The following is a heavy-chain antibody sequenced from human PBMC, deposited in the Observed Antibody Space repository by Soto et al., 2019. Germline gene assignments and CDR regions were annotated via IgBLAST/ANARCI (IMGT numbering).Heavy chain of an antibody. V-gene: IGHV4-59*02. D-gene: IGHD1-26*01. Sequence: PSETLSLTCTISGGSVSLYYWSWIRQSTGQGLEWIGYVYASGSPYYNPSLRSRVTISADTSKNQISLKLTSPTAADTAVYYCARGVGSSPPQYWGRGALVTVSS. CDR1: GGSVSLYY. CDR2: VYASGSP. J-gene: IGHJ4*02. CDR3: ARGVGSSPPQY.